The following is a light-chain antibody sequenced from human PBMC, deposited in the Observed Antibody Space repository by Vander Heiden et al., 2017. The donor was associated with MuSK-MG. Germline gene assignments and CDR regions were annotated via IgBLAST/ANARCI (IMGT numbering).Light chain of an antibody. CDR2: WAS. V-gene: IGKV4-1*01. CDR1: QNVLKSSNNKHY. J-gene: IGKJ2*01. Sequence: DIVLTQSPDSLAVSLGERATINCKSSQNVLKSSNNKHYLAWYQQKPGRPPKMVISWASTREYCVNDRFSGRGAGTDFTLTISSRHAEDVAVYYCQQESKNHPMYTFGQGTKLEIK. CDR3: QQESKNHPMYT.